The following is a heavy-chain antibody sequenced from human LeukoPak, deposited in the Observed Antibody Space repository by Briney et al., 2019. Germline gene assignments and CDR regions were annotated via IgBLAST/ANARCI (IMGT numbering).Heavy chain of an antibody. CDR3: AKDQTPYGSGSYSPIDY. D-gene: IGHD3-10*01. CDR2: ISGSGGST. V-gene: IGHV3-23*01. CDR1: GFTFSSYA. J-gene: IGHJ4*02. Sequence: GGSLKLSCAASGFTFSSYAMNWVRQAPGKGLEWVSGISGSGGSTYYADSVKGRFTISRDNSKNTLYLQVNSLRAEDTALYYCAKDQTPYGSGSYSPIDYWGQGTLVTVSS.